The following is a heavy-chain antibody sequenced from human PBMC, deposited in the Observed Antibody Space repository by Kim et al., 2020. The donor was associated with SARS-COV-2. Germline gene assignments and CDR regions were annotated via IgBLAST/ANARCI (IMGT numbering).Heavy chain of an antibody. CDR1: GYTFTSYY. D-gene: IGHD3-22*01. Sequence: ASVKVSCKASGYTFTSYYMHWVRQAPGQGLEWMGIINPSGGSTSYAQKFQGRVTMTRDTSTSTVYMELSSLRSEDTAVYYCASEPTNYYDSSGKLDYWGQGTLVTVSS. V-gene: IGHV1-46*01. CDR3: ASEPTNYYDSSGKLDY. J-gene: IGHJ4*02. CDR2: INPSGGST.